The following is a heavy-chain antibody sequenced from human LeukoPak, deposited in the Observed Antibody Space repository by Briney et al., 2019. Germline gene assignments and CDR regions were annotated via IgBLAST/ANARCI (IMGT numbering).Heavy chain of an antibody. CDR2: IYYSGST. D-gene: IGHD1-1*01. J-gene: IGHJ5*02. V-gene: IGHV4-59*01. Sequence: PSETLSLTCTVSDGSISSYYWSWIRQPPGKGLEWIGYIYYSGSTNYNPSLKSRVTISVDTSKNQFSLKLSSVTAADTAVYYCARARSYDWFDPWGQGTLVTVSS. CDR1: DGSISSYY. CDR3: ARARSYDWFDP.